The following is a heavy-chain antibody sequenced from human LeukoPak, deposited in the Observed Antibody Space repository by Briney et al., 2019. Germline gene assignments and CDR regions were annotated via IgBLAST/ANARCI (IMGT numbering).Heavy chain of an antibody. CDR3: AREIIWYYDFWSGRNWFDP. V-gene: IGHV3-30*03. CDR1: GFTFSSYG. D-gene: IGHD3-3*01. J-gene: IGHJ5*02. CDR2: ISYDGSNK. Sequence: GGSLRLSCAASGFTFSSYGMHWVRQAPGKGLEWVAVISYDGSNKYYADSVKGRFTISRDNSKNTLYLQMNCLRAEDTAVYYCAREIIWYYDFWSGRNWFDPWGQGTLVTVSS.